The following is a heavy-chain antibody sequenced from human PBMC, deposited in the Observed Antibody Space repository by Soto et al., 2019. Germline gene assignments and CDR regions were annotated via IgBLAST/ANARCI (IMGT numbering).Heavy chain of an antibody. Sequence: QITLKESGPTLVKPTQTLTLTCAFSGFSLSTSGVGVGWIRQPPGKALEWLAVIFWNDDKRYSPSVKSRLTITKDTNRNQVVLTMTNMDPVDTGTYYCARRGEQASQPFDSWGQGSLVTVS. D-gene: IGHD2-21*01. CDR2: IFWNDDK. CDR3: ARRGEQASQPFDS. CDR1: GFSLSTSGVG. J-gene: IGHJ4*02. V-gene: IGHV2-5*01.